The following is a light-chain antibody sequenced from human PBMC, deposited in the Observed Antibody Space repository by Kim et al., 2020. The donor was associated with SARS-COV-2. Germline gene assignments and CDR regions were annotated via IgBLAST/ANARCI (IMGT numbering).Light chain of an antibody. CDR3: NSRDSSGNHLRV. J-gene: IGLJ1*01. V-gene: IGLV3-19*01. Sequence: LGQTVSITCPGDSLRSYYASWYQQKPGQAPVLFIYGKNNRPSGIPARFSGSSSGNTASLTITGAQAEDEADYYCNSRDSSGNHLRVFGTGTKVTVL. CDR1: SLRSYY. CDR2: GKN.